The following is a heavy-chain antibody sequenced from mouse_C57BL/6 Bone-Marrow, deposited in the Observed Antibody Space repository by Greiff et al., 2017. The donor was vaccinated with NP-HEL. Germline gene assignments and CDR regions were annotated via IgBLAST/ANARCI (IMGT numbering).Heavy chain of an antibody. CDR2: IYPGSGNT. Sequence: VQLQQSGAELVRPGASVKLSCKASGYTFTDYYINWVKQRPGQGLEWIARIYPGSGNTYYNEKFKGKATLTAEKSSSPAYMQLSSLTSEDSAVYFCARGYYGKGYAMDYWGQGTSVTVSS. V-gene: IGHV1-76*01. J-gene: IGHJ4*01. D-gene: IGHD2-1*01. CDR1: GYTFTDYY. CDR3: ARGYYGKGYAMDY.